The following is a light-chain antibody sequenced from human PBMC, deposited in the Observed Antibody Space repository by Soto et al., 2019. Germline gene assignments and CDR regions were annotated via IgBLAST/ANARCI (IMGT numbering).Light chain of an antibody. Sequence: SALTQPASVSGSPGQSITISCTGTSSEVGRYNFVSWYQQHPGKVPKVMIYEVTKRPSGVSNRFSGSKSGNTAFLTISGLQAEDEADYYCCSDAGSGVYVFGTGTK. CDR1: SSEVGRYNF. CDR2: EVT. CDR3: CSDAGSGVYV. J-gene: IGLJ1*01. V-gene: IGLV2-23*02.